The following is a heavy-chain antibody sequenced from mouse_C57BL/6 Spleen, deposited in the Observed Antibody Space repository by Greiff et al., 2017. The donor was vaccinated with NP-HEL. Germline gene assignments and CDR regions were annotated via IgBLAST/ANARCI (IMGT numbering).Heavy chain of an antibody. D-gene: IGHD1-1*01. Sequence: VHLQQSGTVLARPGASVKMSCKTSGYTFTSYWMHWVKQRPGQGLEWIGAIYPGNSDTSYNQKFKGKAKLTAVTSASTAYMELSSLTNEDSAVYYCTRGASNPYYGSLYYAMDYWGQGTSVTVSS. J-gene: IGHJ4*01. V-gene: IGHV1-5*01. CDR1: GYTFTSYW. CDR3: TRGASNPYYGSLYYAMDY. CDR2: IYPGNSDT.